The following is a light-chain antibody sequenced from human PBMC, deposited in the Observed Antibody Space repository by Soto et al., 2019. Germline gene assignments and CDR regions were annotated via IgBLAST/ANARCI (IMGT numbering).Light chain of an antibody. CDR1: SSNIGAGYD. J-gene: IGLJ2*01. CDR3: QSYDSSLTVV. V-gene: IGLV1-40*01. CDR2: GNT. Sequence: QSVLTQPPSVSGAPGQSVTISCTGSSSNIGAGYDVHWYQQFPGTTPKFLIYGNTNRPSGVPDRFSASKSGTSASLDITGLQAEDEAEYFCQSYDSSLTVVFGGGTQLTVL.